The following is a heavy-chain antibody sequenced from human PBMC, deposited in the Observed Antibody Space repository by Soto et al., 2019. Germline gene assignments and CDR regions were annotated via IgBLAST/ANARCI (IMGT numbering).Heavy chain of an antibody. V-gene: IGHV4-34*01. CDR1: GGSLSVYY. D-gene: IGHD3-9*01. Sequence: SETLSLTCAVYGGSLSVYYWSWIRQPPGKGLEWIGEINHSGNTNYNPSLKSRVTISVDKSKNQFSLKLSSVTAADTAVYYCASQGLPYFDWSPTPLYYMDVWGKGTTVTVSS. J-gene: IGHJ6*03. CDR3: ASQGLPYFDWSPTPLYYMDV. CDR2: INHSGNT.